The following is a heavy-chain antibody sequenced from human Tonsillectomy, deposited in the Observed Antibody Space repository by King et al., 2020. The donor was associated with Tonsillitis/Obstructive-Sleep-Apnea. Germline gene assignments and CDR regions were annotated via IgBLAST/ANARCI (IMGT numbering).Heavy chain of an antibody. Sequence: VQLVESGAEVKKPGESLRISCTGSGYSFTTYWIGWVRQMPGKGLEWMGIIYPSDSDTRYSPSFQGQVTISADKSISTAYLQWSSLKASDTAMYYCARHEDASGRNYMDVWGKGTTVTVSS. J-gene: IGHJ6*03. CDR1: GYSFTTYW. V-gene: IGHV5-51*01. CDR2: IYPSDSDT. CDR3: ARHEDASGRNYMDV. D-gene: IGHD3-10*01.